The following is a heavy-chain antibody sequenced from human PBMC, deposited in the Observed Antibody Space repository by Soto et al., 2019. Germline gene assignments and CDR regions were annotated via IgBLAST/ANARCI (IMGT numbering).Heavy chain of an antibody. CDR1: GGSFSGYY. Sequence: SETLSLTCAVYGGSFSGYYWSWIRQPPGKRLEWIGEINHSGSTNYNPSLKSRVTISVDTSKNQFSLKLSSVTAADTAVYYCARVRFRTIFGVVIRRRGFDPWGQGTLVTVSS. CDR3: ARVRFRTIFGVVIRRRGFDP. J-gene: IGHJ5*02. V-gene: IGHV4-34*01. CDR2: INHSGST. D-gene: IGHD3-3*01.